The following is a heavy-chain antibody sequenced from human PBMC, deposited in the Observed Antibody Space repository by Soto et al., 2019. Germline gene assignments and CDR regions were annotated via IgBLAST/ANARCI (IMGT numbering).Heavy chain of an antibody. Sequence: EEQLLESGGGLAQPGGSLRLSCAASGFTFRGYAMSWVRQAPGKGPEWVSGISGSGDSTYHAKSVKGRFIISRDNSKNTLYLEINSLRAEDTSVYYCAKAYGASHSPFDCWGQGPLVAVSS. V-gene: IGHV3-23*01. CDR3: AKAYGASHSPFDC. CDR2: ISGSGDST. J-gene: IGHJ4*02. CDR1: GFTFRGYA. D-gene: IGHD2-21*01.